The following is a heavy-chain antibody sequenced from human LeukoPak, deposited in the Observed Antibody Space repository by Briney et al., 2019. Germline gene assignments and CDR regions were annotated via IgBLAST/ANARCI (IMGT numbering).Heavy chain of an antibody. Sequence: PSETLSLTCTVSGGSISSGGYYWSWIRQHPGKGLEWIGHIYYSGSTYYNPSLKSRVTISVDTSKNQFSLKLSSVTAADTAVYYCARGSDFWNGSSAYYYYGMDVWGQGTTVTVSS. CDR1: GGSISSGGYY. J-gene: IGHJ6*02. D-gene: IGHD3-3*01. CDR2: IYYSGST. V-gene: IGHV4-31*03. CDR3: ARGSDFWNGSSAYYYYGMDV.